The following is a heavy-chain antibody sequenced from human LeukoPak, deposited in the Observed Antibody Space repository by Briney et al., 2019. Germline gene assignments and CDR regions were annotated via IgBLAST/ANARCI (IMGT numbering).Heavy chain of an antibody. V-gene: IGHV3-23*01. CDR3: ARDPAPQRH. D-gene: IGHD6-25*01. CDR2: ISGSGDNT. CDR1: GFTFSSYA. J-gene: IGHJ4*02. Sequence: GGSLRLSCAASGFTFSSYAMNWVRQAPGKGLEWISPISGSGDNTYYADSVKGRFTISRDNAKNTVYLQMNNLRAEDTAVYYCARDPAPQRHWGQGTLVSVSS.